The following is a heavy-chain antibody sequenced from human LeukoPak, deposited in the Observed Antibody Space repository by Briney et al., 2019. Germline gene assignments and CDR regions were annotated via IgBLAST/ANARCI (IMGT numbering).Heavy chain of an antibody. CDR2: IYPGDSDT. Sequence: GESLKIPCKGSGYSFTSYWIGWVRQMPGKGLEWMGIIYPGDSDTRYSPSFQGQVTISADKSISTAYLQWSSLKASDTAMYYCARAMVRGVIIGAFDIWGQGTMVTVSS. V-gene: IGHV5-51*01. CDR1: GYSFTSYW. J-gene: IGHJ3*02. D-gene: IGHD3-10*01. CDR3: ARAMVRGVIIGAFDI.